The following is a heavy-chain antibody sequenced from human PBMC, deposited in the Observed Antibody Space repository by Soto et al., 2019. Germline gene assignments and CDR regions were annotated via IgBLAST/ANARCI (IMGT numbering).Heavy chain of an antibody. CDR3: ARGERMGYCSGGSCYLIDY. D-gene: IGHD2-15*01. J-gene: IGHJ4*02. CDR2: INSDGSST. CDR1: GFTFSSYW. Sequence: EVQLVESGGGLVQPGGSLRLSCAASGFTFSSYWMHWVRQAPGKGLVWVSRINSDGSSTSYADSVKGRFTISRENAKNELYLQMNSLGAEDTAVYYCARGERMGYCSGGSCYLIDYWGQGTLVTVSS. V-gene: IGHV3-74*01.